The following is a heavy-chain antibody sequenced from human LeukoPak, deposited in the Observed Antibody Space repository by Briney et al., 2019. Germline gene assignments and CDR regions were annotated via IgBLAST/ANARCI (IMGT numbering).Heavy chain of an antibody. CDR2: IYHSGTT. Sequence: SETLSLTCAVSSDSISSSKWWTWVRQPPGKGLEWIGEIYHSGTTNYNPSLKSRVTISVDKSKNQFSLKLRSVTAADTAVYYCARDWGNAVAVAFDIWGQGTMVTVSS. J-gene: IGHJ3*02. D-gene: IGHD6-19*01. V-gene: IGHV4-4*02. CDR3: ARDWGNAVAVAFDI. CDR1: SDSISSSKW.